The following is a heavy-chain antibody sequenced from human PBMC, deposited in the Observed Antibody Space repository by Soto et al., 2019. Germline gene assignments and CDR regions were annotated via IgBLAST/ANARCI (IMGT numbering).Heavy chain of an antibody. CDR3: ARSPVTIFGVVIDAFDI. CDR2: IITSIGIA. CDR1: GGTFSSYA. J-gene: IGHJ3*02. V-gene: IGHV1-69*10. Sequence: ASVKVSCKASGGTFSSYAISWVRQAPGQGLEWMGGIITSIGIANYAQKFQGRVTITAVKSTSTAYMELSSLISDDTAVYYCARSPVTIFGVVIDAFDIWGQGTMVTVSS. D-gene: IGHD3-3*01.